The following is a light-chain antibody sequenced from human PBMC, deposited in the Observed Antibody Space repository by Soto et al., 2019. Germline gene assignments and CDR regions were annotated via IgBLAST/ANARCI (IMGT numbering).Light chain of an antibody. J-gene: IGLJ2*01. V-gene: IGLV2-14*03. CDR1: SSDIGGYKY. CDR3: CSYTSSTSLI. CDR2: DVN. Sequence: QSALTQPASVSGSPGQSITISCTGTSSDIGGYKYVSWYQQHPGKVPKLLIYDVNNRPSWVSDLFSGSKSGNTASLTISGLQSEDEAEYYCCSYTSSTSLIFGGGTQLTVL.